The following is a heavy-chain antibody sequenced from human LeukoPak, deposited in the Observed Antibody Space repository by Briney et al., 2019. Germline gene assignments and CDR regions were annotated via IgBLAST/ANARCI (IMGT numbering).Heavy chain of an antibody. CDR1: GYTFINNA. J-gene: IGHJ4*02. Sequence: ASVKVSCKASGYTFINNAVNWVRQAPGQRLEWMGWINAGNGNTKYSQKFQDRVTITRDASASTAYMELSSLRSDDMAVYYCARGIWTSHTVGYRFDNWGQGTLVTVSS. CDR2: INAGNGNT. D-gene: IGHD5-18*01. V-gene: IGHV1-3*01. CDR3: ARGIWTSHTVGYRFDN.